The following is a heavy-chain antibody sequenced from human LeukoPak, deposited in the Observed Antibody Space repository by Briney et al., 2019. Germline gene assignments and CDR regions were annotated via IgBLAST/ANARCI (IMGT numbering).Heavy chain of an antibody. J-gene: IGHJ4*02. CDR3: ARGGCSSISCEGDY. V-gene: IGHV1-46*01. CDR1: GYTFSSNY. Sequence: ASVKVSCKASGYTFSSNYIHWVRQAPGQGLEWLGVINPSGGSTNYAQKFQGRVTMTRDTSTSTVYMDLYSLRSEDTAVYYCARGGCSSISCEGDYWGQGTLVTVSS. D-gene: IGHD2-2*01. CDR2: INPSGGST.